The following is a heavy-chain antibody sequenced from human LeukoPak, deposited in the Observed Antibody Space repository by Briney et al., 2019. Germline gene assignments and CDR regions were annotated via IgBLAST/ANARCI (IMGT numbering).Heavy chain of an antibody. CDR2: ISPNSGGT. J-gene: IGHJ2*01. V-gene: IGHV1-2*02. Sequence: ASVRVSCKPSGYTFSGFYIHWVRQAPGQGLEWMGWISPNSGGTDYAQRFQGRVTMTRDTSISTAYMELSSLKSDDTAVYYCAIQPWGSGNNWYFDLWGRGTLVTVSS. CDR3: AIQPWGSGNNWYFDL. D-gene: IGHD7-27*01. CDR1: GYTFSGFY.